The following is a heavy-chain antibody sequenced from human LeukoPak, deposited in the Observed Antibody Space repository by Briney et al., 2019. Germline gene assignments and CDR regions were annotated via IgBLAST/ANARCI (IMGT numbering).Heavy chain of an antibody. CDR1: GYTFTGYY. D-gene: IGHD6-6*01. CDR3: AREVAKRWQLVRGDY. J-gene: IGHJ4*02. CDR2: INPNSGGT. Sequence: GASVKVSCKASGYTFTGYYMHWVRQAPGQGLEWMGWINPNSGGTNYAQKFQGRVTMTRDTSISTAYMELSRLRSDDTAVYYCAREVAKRWQLVRGDYWGQGTLVTVSS. V-gene: IGHV1-2*02.